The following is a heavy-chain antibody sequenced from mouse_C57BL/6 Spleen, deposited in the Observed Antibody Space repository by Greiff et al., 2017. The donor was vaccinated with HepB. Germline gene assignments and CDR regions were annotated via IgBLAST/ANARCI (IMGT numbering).Heavy chain of an antibody. Sequence: QVQLKQSGAELMKPGASVKLSCKATGYTFTGYWMHWVKQRPGQGLEWIGNINPSNGGTNYNEKFKSKATLTVDKSSSTAYMQLSSLTSEDSAVYYCARWTVVEGFYAMDYWGQGTSVTVSS. CDR1: GYTFTGYW. CDR3: ARWTVVEGFYAMDY. J-gene: IGHJ4*01. D-gene: IGHD1-1*01. V-gene: IGHV1-53*01. CDR2: INPSNGGT.